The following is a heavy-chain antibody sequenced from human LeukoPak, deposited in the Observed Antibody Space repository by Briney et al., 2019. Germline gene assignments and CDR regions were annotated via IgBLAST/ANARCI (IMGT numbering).Heavy chain of an antibody. CDR3: ARRRINSSPSYDAFDV. D-gene: IGHD6-13*01. V-gene: IGHV3-7*01. J-gene: IGHJ3*01. CDR1: GFTFSSYW. Sequence: QPGGSLRLSCAASGFTFSSYWMHWVRQAPGKGLEWVANIKHDGRERNNVDSVKGRFTISRDNAKNSLYLQMNSLRVDDTAVYYCARRRINSSPSYDAFDVWGQGTMVTVSS. CDR2: IKHDGRER.